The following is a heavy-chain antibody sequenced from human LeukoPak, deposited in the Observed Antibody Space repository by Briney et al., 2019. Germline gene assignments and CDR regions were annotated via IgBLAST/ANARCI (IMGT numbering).Heavy chain of an antibody. CDR2: ISYHGSNK. Sequence: PGGSLRLSCAASGFTFSTYTMNWVRQAPGKGLEWVAVISYHGSNKHYADSVKGRFTISRDNSKNSLYLQMHSLRPEDTAVYYCARAYSGSFYEAFDFWGQGTMVTVSS. CDR1: GFTFSTYT. CDR3: ARAYSGSFYEAFDF. D-gene: IGHD1-26*01. V-gene: IGHV3-30-3*01. J-gene: IGHJ3*01.